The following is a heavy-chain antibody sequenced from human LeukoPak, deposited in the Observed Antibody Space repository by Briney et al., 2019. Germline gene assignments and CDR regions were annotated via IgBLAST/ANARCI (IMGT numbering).Heavy chain of an antibody. V-gene: IGHV4-34*01. Sequence: SETLSLTCAVYGGSFSGYYWSWIRQPPGKGLEWIGEINHSGSTNYNPSLKSRVTMSVDTSKNQFSLKLSSVTAADTAVYYCASERQWLGTYYFDYWGQGTLVTVSS. D-gene: IGHD6-19*01. CDR3: ASERQWLGTYYFDY. J-gene: IGHJ4*02. CDR1: GGSFSGYY. CDR2: INHSGST.